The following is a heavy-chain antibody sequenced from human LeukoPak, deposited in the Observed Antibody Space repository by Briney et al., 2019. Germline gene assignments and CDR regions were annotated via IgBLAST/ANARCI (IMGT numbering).Heavy chain of an antibody. V-gene: IGHV3-33*01. CDR3: ARDKGGAFDI. CDR1: GFTFSSYA. Sequence: GGSLRLSCPVSGFTFSSYAMSWVRQAPGRGLEWVAVIWYDGSNKYYADSVKGRFTISRDNSKNTLYLQMNSLRAEDTAVYYCARDKGGAFDIWGQGTMVTVSS. CDR2: IWYDGSNK. J-gene: IGHJ3*02.